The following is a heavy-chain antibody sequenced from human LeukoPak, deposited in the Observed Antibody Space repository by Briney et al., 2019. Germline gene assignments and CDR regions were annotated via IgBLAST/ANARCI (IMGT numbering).Heavy chain of an antibody. D-gene: IGHD3-10*01. V-gene: IGHV1-46*03. Sequence: ASVKLSCKASGYTFTSYYMHWVRQPPPQGLEWMGIINPSYGSTSYAQTSHGRVTMPRDTSTSTVYMELSSLRSEHTAVYYCARDHPITMVRGVSYFDYWGQGTLVTVSS. CDR2: INPSYGST. CDR3: ARDHPITMVRGVSYFDY. J-gene: IGHJ4*02. CDR1: GYTFTSYY.